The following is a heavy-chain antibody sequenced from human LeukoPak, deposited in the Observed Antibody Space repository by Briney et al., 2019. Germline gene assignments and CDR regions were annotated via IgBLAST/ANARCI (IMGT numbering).Heavy chain of an antibody. V-gene: IGHV3-20*04. D-gene: IGHD5-18*01. CDR3: ARDNTARYFDY. CDR2: TTWPGGSI. Sequence: GGSLRLSCAASGFAFADYGTSWVPRAPGKGLEWVARTTWPGGSIGYADSVTGRFTISRDNAKHSLYLQMNSLRAEDTVLYYGARDNTARYFDYWGQRPLVTVSS. J-gene: IGHJ4*02. CDR1: GFAFADYG.